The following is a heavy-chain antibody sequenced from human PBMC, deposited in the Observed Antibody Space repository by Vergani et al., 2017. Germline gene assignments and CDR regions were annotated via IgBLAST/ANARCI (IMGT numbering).Heavy chain of an antibody. CDR3: SEPSTGTGAREWFGELWDAFDS. CDR1: GGSISSSSYY. V-gene: IGHV4-39*01. J-gene: IGHJ3*02. CDR2: IYYSGST. D-gene: IGHD3-10*01. Sequence: QLQLQESGPGLVKPSETLSLTCTVSGGSISSSSYYWGWIRQPPGKGLEWIGSIYYSGSTYYNPSLKSRVTISVDTSKNQFSLKLSSVTAADTAVYYCSEPSTGTGAREWFGELWDAFDSWGQGTMVTVSS.